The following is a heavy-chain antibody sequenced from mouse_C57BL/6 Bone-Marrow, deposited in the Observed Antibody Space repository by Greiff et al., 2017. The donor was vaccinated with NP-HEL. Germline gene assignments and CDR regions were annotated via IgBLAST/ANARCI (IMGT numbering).Heavy chain of an antibody. V-gene: IGHV5-6*02. D-gene: IGHD2-4*01. J-gene: IGHJ1*03. CDR1: GFTFSSYG. Sequence: DVKLVESGGDLVKPGGSLKLSCAASGFTFSSYGMSWVRQTPDKRLEWVATISSGGSYTYYPDSVKGRFTISRDNAKNTLYLQMSSLKSEDTAMYYCARQGDYDVLSYWYFDVWGTGTTVTVSS. CDR3: ARQGDYDVLSYWYFDV. CDR2: ISSGGSYT.